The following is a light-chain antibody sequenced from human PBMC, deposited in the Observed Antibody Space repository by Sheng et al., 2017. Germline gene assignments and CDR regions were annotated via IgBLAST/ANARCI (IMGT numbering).Light chain of an antibody. Sequence: EIVMTQSPATLSVSPGERATLSCRASQSVSSNLAWYQQNPGQAPRLLIYDTSSRATGIPDRFSGSGSGTDFTLTISGLESEDFALYYCQLYDTSPPRITFGQGTRLEIK. CDR1: QSVSSN. CDR3: QLYDTSPPRIT. J-gene: IGKJ5*01. CDR2: DTS. V-gene: IGKV3D-15*01.